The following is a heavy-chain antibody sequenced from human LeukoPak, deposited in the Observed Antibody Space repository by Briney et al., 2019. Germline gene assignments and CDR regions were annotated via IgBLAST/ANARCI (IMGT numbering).Heavy chain of an antibody. D-gene: IGHD4-17*01. J-gene: IGHJ6*02. CDR2: IYTSGST. CDR1: GGSISSYY. CDR3: ARDQGLTVSPYYYYYGMDV. V-gene: IGHV4-4*09. Sequence: PSETLSLTCTVSGGSISSYYWSWIRQPPGKGLEWIRYIYTSGSTNYNPSLKSRFTMSVDTSRNQLSLKLYSVTAADTAVYYCARDQGLTVSPYYYYYGMDVWGQGTTLTVSS.